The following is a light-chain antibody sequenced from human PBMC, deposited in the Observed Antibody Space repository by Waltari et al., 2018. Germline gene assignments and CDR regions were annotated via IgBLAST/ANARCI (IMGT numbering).Light chain of an antibody. CDR1: QRVGTW. CDR3: QQYSSFST. CDR2: VAS. J-gene: IGKJ2*01. Sequence: DIQMTQSPSTLSASVGDRVTISCRASQRVGTWLAWYQQKPGKAPKLLIYVASSLDSRVPSRFSGSGSGTDFTLTISSLQPDDFATYSCQQYSSFSTFGQGTKV. V-gene: IGKV1-5*03.